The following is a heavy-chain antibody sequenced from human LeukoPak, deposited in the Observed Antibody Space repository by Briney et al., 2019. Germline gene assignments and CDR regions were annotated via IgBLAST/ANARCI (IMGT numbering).Heavy chain of an antibody. D-gene: IGHD2-15*01. V-gene: IGHV4-34*01. CDR3: ARLYCSGGSCYGKHYFHS. J-gene: IGHJ4*02. CDR1: GFTFSSYA. Sequence: GSLRLSCAASGFTFSSYAMSWIRQPPGKGLEWIGEINHSGSTNYNPSLKSRVTISVDTSKNQFSLKLSSVTAADTAVYYCARLYCSGGSCYGKHYFHSWGQGALVTVSS. CDR2: INHSGST.